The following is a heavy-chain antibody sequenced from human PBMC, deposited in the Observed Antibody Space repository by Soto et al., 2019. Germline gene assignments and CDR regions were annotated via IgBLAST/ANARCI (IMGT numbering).Heavy chain of an antibody. Sequence: GASVKVSCKASGYSFTTYAVHWVRQAPGQRLEWMGWIDVGTGNTKYSQKFQGRVTMTRDTSANTAYMELSSLTSEDTAVYYCARNVVATIQLDYWGQGTLVTV. V-gene: IGHV1-3*01. J-gene: IGHJ4*02. CDR1: GYSFTTYA. CDR2: IDVGTGNT. CDR3: ARNVVATIQLDY. D-gene: IGHD5-12*01.